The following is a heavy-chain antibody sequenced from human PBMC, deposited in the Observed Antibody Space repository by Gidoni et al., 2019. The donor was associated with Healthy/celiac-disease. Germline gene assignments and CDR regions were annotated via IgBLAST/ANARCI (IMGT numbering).Heavy chain of an antibody. D-gene: IGHD3-16*01. Sequence: QVTLRESGPALVKPTQTLTLTCTFSGFSLSTSGMCVSWIRQPPGKALEWLALIDWDDDKYYSTSLKTRLTISKDTSKNQVVLTMTNMDPVDTATYYCARAPGGNNYYYGMDVWGQGTTVTVSS. J-gene: IGHJ6*02. CDR1: GFSLSTSGMC. V-gene: IGHV2-70*01. CDR2: IDWDDDK. CDR3: ARAPGGNNYYYGMDV.